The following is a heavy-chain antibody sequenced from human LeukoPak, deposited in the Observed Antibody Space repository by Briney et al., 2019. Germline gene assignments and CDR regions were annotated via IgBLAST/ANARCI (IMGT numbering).Heavy chain of an antibody. CDR3: TTTAYGDNIDC. CDR1: GFTFGDYA. D-gene: IGHD4-17*01. J-gene: IGHJ4*02. Sequence: PGGSLRLSCTASGFTFGDYAMSWFRQAPGKGLEWVGFIRSKAYGGTTEYAASVKDRFTISRDDSKSIAYLQMNSLKTEDTAVYYCTTTAYGDNIDCWGQGTLVTVSS. CDR2: IRSKAYGGTT. V-gene: IGHV3-49*03.